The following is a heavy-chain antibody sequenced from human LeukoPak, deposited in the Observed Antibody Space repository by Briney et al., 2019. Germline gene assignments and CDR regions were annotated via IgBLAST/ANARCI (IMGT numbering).Heavy chain of an antibody. V-gene: IGHV3-30*04. D-gene: IGHD5-24*01. CDR1: GFTFSSYA. CDR2: ISYDGSNK. J-gene: IGHJ4*02. Sequence: GGSLRLSCAASGFTFSSYAMHWVRQAPGKGLEWVAVISYDGSNKYYADSVKGRFTISRDNSKNTLYLQMNSLRAEDTAVYYCARDVGDGFFDYWGQGTLVTVSS. CDR3: ARDVGDGFFDY.